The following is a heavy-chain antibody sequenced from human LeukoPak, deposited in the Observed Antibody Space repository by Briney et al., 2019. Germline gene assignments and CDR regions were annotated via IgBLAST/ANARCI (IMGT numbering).Heavy chain of an antibody. D-gene: IGHD3-10*01. V-gene: IGHV3-53*01. CDR2: IYSGGST. CDR3: VRIGGLYY. J-gene: IGHJ4*02. Sequence: GGSLRLSCAASGFTFSSYAMSWVRQAPGKGLEWVSVIYSGGSTYYADSVKGRFTISRDNSKNTLYLQMNSLRAEDTAVYYCVRIGGLYYWGQGTLVTVSS. CDR1: GFTFSSYA.